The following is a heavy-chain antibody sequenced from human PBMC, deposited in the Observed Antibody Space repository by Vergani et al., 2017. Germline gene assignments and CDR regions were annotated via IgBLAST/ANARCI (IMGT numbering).Heavy chain of an antibody. CDR1: GGSISSYY. D-gene: IGHD3-22*01. CDR2: IYYSGST. J-gene: IGHJ1*01. CDR3: ARSRGDDSSGYQGXFQH. V-gene: IGHV4-59*01. Sequence: QVQLQESGPGLVKPSETLSLTCTVSGGSISSYYWSWIRQPPGKGLEWIGYIYYSGSTNYNPSLKSRVTISVDTSKNQFSLKLSSVTAADTAVYYCARSRGDDSSGYQGXFQHWGQGTLVTVSS.